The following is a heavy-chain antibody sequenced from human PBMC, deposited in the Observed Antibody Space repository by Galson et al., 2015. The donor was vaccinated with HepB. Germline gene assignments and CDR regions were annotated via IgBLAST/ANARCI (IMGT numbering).Heavy chain of an antibody. CDR3: AKDRSGFYASGSSDY. V-gene: IGHV3-30*02. CDR1: GFTFSSYG. D-gene: IGHD3-10*01. J-gene: IGHJ4*02. CDR2: IRSDESQK. Sequence: SLRLSCAASGFTFSSYGMHWVRQAPGKGLQWVAFIRSDESQKFYGDSVKGRFTISRDNFKNTLYLQLKSQTAEDTAVYYCAKDRSGFYASGSSDYWGQGTVVTVSS.